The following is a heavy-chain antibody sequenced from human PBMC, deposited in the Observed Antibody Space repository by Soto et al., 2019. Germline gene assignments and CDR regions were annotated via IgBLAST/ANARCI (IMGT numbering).Heavy chain of an antibody. D-gene: IGHD3-10*01. Sequence: QVQLVESGGGVVQPGRSLRLSCAASGFTLSSYGMHWVRQAPGKGLEWVAVISYDGSNKYYADSVKGRFTISRDNSKNTLYLQMNSLRAEDTAVYYCAKDTYYYGSGSYYFIDYWGQGTLVTVSS. J-gene: IGHJ4*02. CDR1: GFTLSSYG. CDR2: ISYDGSNK. V-gene: IGHV3-30*18. CDR3: AKDTYYYGSGSYYFIDY.